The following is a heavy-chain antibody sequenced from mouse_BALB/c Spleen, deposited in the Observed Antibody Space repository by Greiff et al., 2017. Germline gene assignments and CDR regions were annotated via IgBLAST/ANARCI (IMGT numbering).Heavy chain of an antibody. Sequence: QVQLQQSGPELVKPGASVRISCKASGYTFTSYYIHWVKQRPGQGLEWIGWIYPGNVNTKYNEKFKGKATLTADKSSSTAYMQLSSLTSEDSAVYFCARQGLDYGSSYPWFAYWGQGTLVTVSA. J-gene: IGHJ3*01. CDR3: ARQGLDYGSSYPWFAY. D-gene: IGHD1-1*01. CDR2: IYPGNVNT. CDR1: GYTFTSYY. V-gene: IGHV1S56*01.